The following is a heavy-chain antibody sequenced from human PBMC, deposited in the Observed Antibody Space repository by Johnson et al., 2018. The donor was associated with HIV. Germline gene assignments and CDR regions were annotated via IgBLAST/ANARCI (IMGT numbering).Heavy chain of an antibody. CDR1: GITISDYY. V-gene: IGHV3-7*01. J-gene: IGHJ3*02. Sequence: VQLVESGGGLVKPGGSLRLSCAASGITISDYYMSWVRQAPGKGLEWVANIKQDGSEKYYVDSVKGRFTISRDNAKKSLYLQMNSLRAEDTAVYYCARDGSNFGAFDIWGQGTMVTVSS. CDR2: IKQDGSEK. D-gene: IGHD1-1*01. CDR3: ARDGSNFGAFDI.